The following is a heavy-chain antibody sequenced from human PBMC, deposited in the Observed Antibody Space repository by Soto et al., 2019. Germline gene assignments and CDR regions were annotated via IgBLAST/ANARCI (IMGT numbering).Heavy chain of an antibody. CDR3: ARHMILSLITYNWLDP. V-gene: IGHV4-59*08. CDR1: GGSISSHY. D-gene: IGHD3-22*01. J-gene: IGHJ5*02. Sequence: SETLSLTCTVSGGSISSHYWSWIRQPPGMGLEWIGYIYYTGSINYNPSLKSRVTISVDTSRNQFSLKLSSVTAADTAVYYCARHMILSLITYNWLDPWGEGTLVTV. CDR2: IYYTGSI.